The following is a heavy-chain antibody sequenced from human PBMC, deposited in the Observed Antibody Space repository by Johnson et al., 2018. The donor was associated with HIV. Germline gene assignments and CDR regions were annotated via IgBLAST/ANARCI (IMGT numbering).Heavy chain of an antibody. Sequence: QVQLVESGGGVVQPGRSLRLSCAASGFTFSSYAMHWVRQAPGKGLEWVAVISYDGSNKYYADSVKGRFTISRDNSKNTLYLQMSSLRPEDTAVYFCVRWGSGWSAFDIWGQGTMVTVSS. J-gene: IGHJ3*02. CDR3: VRWGSGWSAFDI. CDR2: ISYDGSNK. CDR1: GFTFSSYA. D-gene: IGHD6-19*01. V-gene: IGHV3-30-3*01.